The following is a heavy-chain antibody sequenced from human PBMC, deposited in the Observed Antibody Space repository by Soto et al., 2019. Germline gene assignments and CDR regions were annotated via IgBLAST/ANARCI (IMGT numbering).Heavy chain of an antibody. V-gene: IGHV3-23*01. CDR2: ISGSGGST. CDR1: GFTFSSYA. CDR3: AKDLYYDILTGFLLPLSQSVNWFDP. Sequence: GGSLRLSCAASGFTFSSYAMSWVRQAPGKGLEWVSAISGSGGSTYYADSVKGRFTISRDNSKNTLYLQMNSLRAEDTAVYYCAKDLYYDILTGFLLPLSQSVNWFDPWGQGTLVTVSS. D-gene: IGHD3-9*01. J-gene: IGHJ5*02.